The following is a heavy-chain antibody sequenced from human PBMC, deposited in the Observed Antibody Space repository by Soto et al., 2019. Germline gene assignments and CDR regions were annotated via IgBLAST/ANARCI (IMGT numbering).Heavy chain of an antibody. V-gene: IGHV3-74*01. Sequence: EVQLVESGGGLVQPGGSLKLSCAASGITFAGYWMHWVRQTPGKGLVWVSRINGDGSTTFYADSVKGRFTISRDNVKSTLYLQMNSLRAEDTAVYYCARVFCTNGICSSFDYWGQGTLVTVSS. J-gene: IGHJ4*02. CDR2: INGDGSTT. CDR1: GITFAGYW. CDR3: ARVFCTNGICSSFDY. D-gene: IGHD2-8*01.